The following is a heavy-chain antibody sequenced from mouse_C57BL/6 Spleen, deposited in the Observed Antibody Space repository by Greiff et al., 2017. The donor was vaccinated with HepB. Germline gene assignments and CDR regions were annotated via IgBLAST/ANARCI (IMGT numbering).Heavy chain of an antibody. CDR1: GYTFTSYS. V-gene: IGHV1-7*01. J-gene: IGHJ4*01. CDR2: INPSSGYT. D-gene: IGHD1-1*01. CDR3: ASFTTVLGSFLDYYAMDY. Sequence: VQLQQSGAELAKPGASVKLSCKASGYTFTSYSMHWVKQRPGKGLEWIGYINPSSGYTKYNQKLKDKATLTADKSSSTVYMQLSRLTYEDTAVEYCASFTTVLGSFLDYYAMDYWGQGTSVTVSS.